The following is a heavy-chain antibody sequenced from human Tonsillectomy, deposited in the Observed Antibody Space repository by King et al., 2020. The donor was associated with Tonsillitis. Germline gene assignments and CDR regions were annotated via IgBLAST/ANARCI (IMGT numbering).Heavy chain of an antibody. D-gene: IGHD6-13*01. CDR2: IRGSGGRT. Sequence: VQLVESGGGLVQPGGSLRLSCAVSGFTFSSFAMSWVRQGPGKGLEGGSLIRGSGGRTYYAESVKGRLTISRDKSKGTLYLQMNSLRVDDTAVYYCAKAHQGSSWYGVEDCWGQGTLVTVSS. CDR1: GFTFSSFA. CDR3: AKAHQGSSWYGVEDC. J-gene: IGHJ4*02. V-gene: IGHV3-23*04.